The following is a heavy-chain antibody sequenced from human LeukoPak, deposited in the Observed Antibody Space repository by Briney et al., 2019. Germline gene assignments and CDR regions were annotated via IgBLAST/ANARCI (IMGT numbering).Heavy chain of an antibody. D-gene: IGHD4-17*01. Sequence: GGSLRLSCAASGFTFSSYGMHWVRQAPGKGLEWVTFIRYDGSNKYYADSVKGRFTISRYNSKNTLYLQMNTLRAEDTAMYYCAKGYYGDLTNNWFDPWGQGTLVTVSS. CDR2: IRYDGSNK. CDR3: AKGYYGDLTNNWFDP. CDR1: GFTFSSYG. J-gene: IGHJ5*02. V-gene: IGHV3-30*02.